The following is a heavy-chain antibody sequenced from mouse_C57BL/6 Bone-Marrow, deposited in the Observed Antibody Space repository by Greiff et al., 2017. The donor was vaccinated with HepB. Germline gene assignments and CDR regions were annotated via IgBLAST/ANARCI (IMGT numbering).Heavy chain of an antibody. CDR3: TRPGGSLYYFDY. V-gene: IGHV6-6*01. CDR2: IRNKANNHAT. Sequence: EVKLMESGGGLVQPGGSMKLSCAASGFTFSDAWMDWVRQSPEKGLEWVAEIRNKANNHATYYAESVTGRFTISRDDSKSCVYLQMNSLRAEDTGIYYCTRPGGSLYYFDYWGQGTTLTVSS. J-gene: IGHJ2*01. CDR1: GFTFSDAW.